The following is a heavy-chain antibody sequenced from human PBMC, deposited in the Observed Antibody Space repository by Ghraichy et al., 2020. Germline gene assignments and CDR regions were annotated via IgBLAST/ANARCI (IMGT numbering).Heavy chain of an antibody. CDR2: IKQDGSEK. V-gene: IGHV3-7*03. J-gene: IGHJ4*02. CDR1: GFSFSVYY. Sequence: GESLNISCAASGFSFSVYYMTWVRQAPGKGLEWVANIKQDGSEKYYVDSVKGRFTISRDNARNSLYLQMNSLRAEDTAVYYCAREHNLNYDYCGQGTLVTVSS. CDR3: AREHNLNYDY. D-gene: IGHD1-7*01.